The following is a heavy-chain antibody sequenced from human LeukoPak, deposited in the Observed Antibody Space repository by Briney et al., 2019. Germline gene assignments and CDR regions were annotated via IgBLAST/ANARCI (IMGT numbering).Heavy chain of an antibody. J-gene: IGHJ5*02. D-gene: IGHD2-8*01. CDR3: ARVAEWTLMGYWFDP. CDR2: IYHSGST. CDR1: GYSISSGYY. V-gene: IGHV4-38-2*02. Sequence: SETLSLTCTVSGYSISSGYYWGWIRQPPGKGLEWIGSIYHSGSTYYNPSLKSRVTISVDTSKNQFSLKLSSVTAADTAVYYCARVAEWTLMGYWFDPWGQGTLVTVSS.